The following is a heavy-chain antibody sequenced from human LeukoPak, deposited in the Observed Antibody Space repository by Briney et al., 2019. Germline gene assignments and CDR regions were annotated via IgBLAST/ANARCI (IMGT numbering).Heavy chain of an antibody. J-gene: IGHJ4*02. CDR1: GGSISSYY. CDR2: IYNSGST. V-gene: IGHV4-59*01. Sequence: SETLSLTCTVSGGSISSYYWNWIRQPPGKGLEWIGYIYNSGSTNNNPSLKSRVTISVDTSKKQFSLKLSSVTAADTAVYYCARDTVVVVYWGQGTLVTVSS. CDR3: ARDTVVVVY. D-gene: IGHD3-22*01.